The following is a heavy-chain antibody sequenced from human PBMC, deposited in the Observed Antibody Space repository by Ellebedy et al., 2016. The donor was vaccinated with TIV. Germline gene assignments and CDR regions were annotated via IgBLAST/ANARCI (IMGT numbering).Heavy chain of an antibody. CDR1: GGSISSYH. CDR2: MYTSEST. V-gene: IGHV4-4*07. CDR3: ARWNQLIEVNWFDP. D-gene: IGHD1-14*01. Sequence: MPSETLSLTCSVSGGSISSYHWSWIRQPAGKGLEWIGRMYTSESTNYNPSLKSRVTMSVDTSKNQFSLTLSSVTAADTAVYYCARWNQLIEVNWFDPWGQGTLVTVSS. J-gene: IGHJ5*02.